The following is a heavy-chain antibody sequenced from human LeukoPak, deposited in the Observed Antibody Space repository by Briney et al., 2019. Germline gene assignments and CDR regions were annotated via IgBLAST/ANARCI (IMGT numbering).Heavy chain of an antibody. CDR1: GLTFSSYA. CDR2: ISYDGSNK. Sequence: GGSLRLSCAASGLTFSSYAMHWVRQAPGKGLEWVAVISYDGSNKYYADSVKGRFTISRDNSKNTLYLQMNSLRAEDTAVYYCARLSGFWGQGTLVTVSS. J-gene: IGHJ4*02. D-gene: IGHD3-16*02. CDR3: ARLSGF. V-gene: IGHV3-30-3*01.